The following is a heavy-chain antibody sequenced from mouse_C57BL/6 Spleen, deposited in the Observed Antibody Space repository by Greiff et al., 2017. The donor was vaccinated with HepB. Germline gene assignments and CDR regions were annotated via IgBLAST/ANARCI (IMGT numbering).Heavy chain of an antibody. CDR3: AHGTWYAMDY. V-gene: IGHV1-22*01. CDR2: INPNNGGT. CDR1: GYTFTDYN. J-gene: IGHJ4*01. Sequence: EVKVVESGPELVKPGASVKLSCKASGYTFTDYNMHWVKQSHGKSLEWIGYINPNNGGTNYNQKFKGKATLTVNKSSSTAYMTLRSLTSEDSAVYYCAHGTWYAMDYWGQGTSVTVSS. D-gene: IGHD2-1*01.